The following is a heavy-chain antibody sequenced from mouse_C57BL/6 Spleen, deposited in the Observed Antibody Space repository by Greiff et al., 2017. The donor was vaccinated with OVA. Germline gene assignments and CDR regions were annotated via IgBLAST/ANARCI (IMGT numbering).Heavy chain of an antibody. J-gene: IGHJ3*01. V-gene: IGHV1-39*01. CDR3: ARGDSLLLRGEGFAY. Sequence: EVQLQQSGPELVKPGASVKISCKASGYSFTDYNMNWVKQSNGKSLEWIGVINPNYGTTSYNQKFKGKATLTVDQSSSTAYMQLNSLTSEDSAVYYCARGDSLLLRGEGFAYWGQGTLVTVSA. D-gene: IGHD1-1*01. CDR2: INPNYGTT. CDR1: GYSFTDYN.